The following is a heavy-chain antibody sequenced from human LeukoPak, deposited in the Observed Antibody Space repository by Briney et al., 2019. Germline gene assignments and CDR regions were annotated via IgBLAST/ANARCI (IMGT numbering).Heavy chain of an antibody. Sequence: SETLSLTCTVSGGSISSGSYYWSWIRQPAGKGLEWIGLIYHSGTAHYNPSLKSRLTFSLDKSKNQFSLKLTSMTAADTALYYCARNYYGSGAFYVHNWGQGILVTVSA. V-gene: IGHV4-61*10. CDR1: GGSISSGSYY. CDR3: ARNYYGSGAFYVHN. CDR2: IYHSGTA. D-gene: IGHD3-10*01. J-gene: IGHJ4*02.